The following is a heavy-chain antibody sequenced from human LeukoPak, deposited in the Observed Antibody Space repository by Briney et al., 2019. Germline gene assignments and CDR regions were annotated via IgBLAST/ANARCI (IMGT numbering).Heavy chain of an antibody. CDR2: ISGYNGNT. Sequence: GASVKVSCKASGYTFTSYGISWVRQAPGQGLEWMGWISGYNGNTNYAQRLQGRVTMTTDTSTSTAYMELRSLRSDDTAVYYCARGVLCYYGSGSLDYWGQGTLVTVSS. D-gene: IGHD3-10*01. CDR3: ARGVLCYYGSGSLDY. J-gene: IGHJ4*02. V-gene: IGHV1-18*01. CDR1: GYTFTSYG.